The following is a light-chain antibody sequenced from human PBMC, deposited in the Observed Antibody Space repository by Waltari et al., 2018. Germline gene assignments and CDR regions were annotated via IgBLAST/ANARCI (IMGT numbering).Light chain of an antibody. CDR2: KDT. Sequence: SYELTQPSSVSVSPGQTARITCSGDVLTEKCARWFQQKPGQAPVLVIFKDTERPSGISERFSGSSSGTTVTLTIRGAQVEDEGDYYCYAAADNNRVFGGGTKLTVL. J-gene: IGLJ3*02. CDR1: VLTEKC. CDR3: YAAADNNRV. V-gene: IGLV3-27*01.